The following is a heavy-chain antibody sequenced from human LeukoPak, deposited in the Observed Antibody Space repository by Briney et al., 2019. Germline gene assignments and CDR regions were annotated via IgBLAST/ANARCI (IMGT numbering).Heavy chain of an antibody. J-gene: IGHJ4*02. Sequence: AGGSLRLSCAASGFSVSTNYMSWVRQAPGKGLEWVSVIYSGGSTYYADSVKGRFTISRDNSKNTLYLQMNSLRAEDTAVYYCARVDTYSSSWYFDYWGQGTLVTVSS. D-gene: IGHD6-13*01. CDR2: IYSGGST. CDR3: ARVDTYSSSWYFDY. CDR1: GFSVSTNY. V-gene: IGHV3-66*01.